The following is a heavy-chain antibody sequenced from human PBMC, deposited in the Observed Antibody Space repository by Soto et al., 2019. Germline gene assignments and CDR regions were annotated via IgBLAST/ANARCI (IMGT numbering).Heavy chain of an antibody. Sequence: ASDTQSHTCTVSVGSISSGGYYLRWNHQHPGKSLEWIWYIYYSGSTYYNPSLKSRVTISVDTSKNKFARKLSSVTAADTAVYYCSCSQGSGSYRFYYSVMEVWVQRTS. CDR1: VGSISSGGYY. CDR2: IYYSGST. V-gene: IGHV4-31*02. CDR3: SCSQGSGSYRFYYSVMEV. D-gene: IGHD3-10*01. J-gene: IGHJ6*02.